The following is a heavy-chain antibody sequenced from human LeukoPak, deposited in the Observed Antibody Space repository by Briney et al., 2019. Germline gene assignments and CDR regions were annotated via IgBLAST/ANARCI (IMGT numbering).Heavy chain of an antibody. CDR3: AKRGVVIRVFLVGFHKEAYES. Sequence: PGGSLRLSCAVSGITLSNYGMSWVRQAPGKGLEWVAGISDSGGSTKYADSVKGRFTISRDNPKNILFLQMNSLRADDTAVYFCAKRGVVIRVFLVGFHKEAYESWGQGALVTVSS. J-gene: IGHJ5*02. V-gene: IGHV3-23*01. CDR1: GITLSNYG. D-gene: IGHD3/OR15-3a*01. CDR2: ISDSGGST.